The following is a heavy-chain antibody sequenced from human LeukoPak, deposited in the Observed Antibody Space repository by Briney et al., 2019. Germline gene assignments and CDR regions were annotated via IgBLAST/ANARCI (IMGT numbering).Heavy chain of an antibody. J-gene: IGHJ3*02. CDR2: ISSGSSYI. CDR1: GFTFSSYS. V-gene: IGHV3-21*01. Sequence: GGSLRLSCAASGFTFSSYSMNWVRQAPGKGLEWVSSISSGSSYIYYADSVKGRFTISRDNAKNSLYLQMNSLRAEDTAVYYCARDRSRGLLDAFDIWGQGTMVTVSS. D-gene: IGHD5-18*01. CDR3: ARDRSRGLLDAFDI.